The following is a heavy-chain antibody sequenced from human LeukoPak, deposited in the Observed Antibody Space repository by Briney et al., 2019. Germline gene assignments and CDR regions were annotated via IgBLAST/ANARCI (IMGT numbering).Heavy chain of an antibody. Sequence: GASVEVSCKASGYTFKTYGISWVRQAPGQGLEWMGWISNYNGSTNYAQNFQGRVTMTTDTSTNTAFMELRSLRFDDTAVYYCARDYGDDWFDPWGQGTLVTVSS. CDR3: ARDYGDDWFDP. CDR2: ISNYNGST. V-gene: IGHV1-18*01. D-gene: IGHD4-17*01. J-gene: IGHJ5*02. CDR1: GYTFKTYG.